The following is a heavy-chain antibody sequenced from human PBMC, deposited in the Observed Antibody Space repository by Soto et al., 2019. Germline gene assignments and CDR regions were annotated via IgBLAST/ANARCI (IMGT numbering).Heavy chain of an antibody. CDR2: IYYSGST. CDR1: GGSISSGDYY. V-gene: IGHV4-30-4*01. CDR3: ASRGTTTYCSGGSCYAPGFDY. Sequence: QVQLQESGPGLVKPSQTLSLTCTVSGGSISSGDYYWSWIRQPPGKGLEWIGFIYYSGSTHYNPSLKCRVSLSVDRSKTQFSLKLSSVTAADSAVYYCASRGTTTYCSGGSCYAPGFDYWGPGTLVTVSS. J-gene: IGHJ4*02. D-gene: IGHD2-15*01.